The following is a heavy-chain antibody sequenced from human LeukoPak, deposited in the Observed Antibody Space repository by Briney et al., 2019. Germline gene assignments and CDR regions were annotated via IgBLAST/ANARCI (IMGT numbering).Heavy chain of an antibody. J-gene: IGHJ4*02. CDR1: GFTFSSYW. Sequence: GGSLRLSCAASGFTFSSYWMHWVRQAPGKGLVWVSRINSDGYSISYADSVKGRFTISRENAKNTLYLQMNSLSVEDTAVYYCARATAVAGADSWGQGTLVTVSS. CDR3: ARATAVAGADS. D-gene: IGHD6-19*01. V-gene: IGHV3-74*01. CDR2: INSDGYSI.